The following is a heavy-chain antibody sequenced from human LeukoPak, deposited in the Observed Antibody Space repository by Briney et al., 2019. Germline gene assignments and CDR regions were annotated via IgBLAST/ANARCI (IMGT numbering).Heavy chain of an antibody. CDR2: VSAHADDT. CDR1: GYTFTNYG. CDR3: ARDCIGCLGFDY. V-gene: IGHV1-18*01. D-gene: IGHD5/OR15-5a*01. J-gene: IGHJ4*02. Sequence: ASVKVSCKASGYTFTNYGISWVRQAPGQGLEWMGWVSAHADDTNYVQKFRGRITMTTDTSTNTAYVELRSLRSDDTAVYYCARDCIGCLGFDYWGQGTLVTVSS.